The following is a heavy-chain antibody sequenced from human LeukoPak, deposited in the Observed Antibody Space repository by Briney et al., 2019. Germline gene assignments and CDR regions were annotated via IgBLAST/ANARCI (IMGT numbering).Heavy chain of an antibody. V-gene: IGHV3-66*01. D-gene: IGHD2-2*01. CDR1: GFTVSSNY. CDR2: IYSGGST. CDR3: ARESCSSTSCRLDY. Sequence: PGGSLRLSCAASGFTVSSNYMSWVRQAPGKGLEWVSVIYSGGSTYYADSVKGRFTISRDNSKNTLYLQMNSLRAEDTAVYYCARESCSSTSCRLDYWGQGTLVTVSS. J-gene: IGHJ4*02.